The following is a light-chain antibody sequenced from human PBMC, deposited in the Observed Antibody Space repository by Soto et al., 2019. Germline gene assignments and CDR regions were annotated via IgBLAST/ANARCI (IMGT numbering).Light chain of an antibody. CDR1: SSDVGGYNY. Sequence: QSALTQPPSASGSPGQSVTISCTGTSSDVGGYNYVSWYQQHPGKAPKLMIYEINKRPSGVPVRFSGSKSGSTASLTVSGLQAEDEADYYCSSFAGSGTVFGTGTKLTVL. V-gene: IGLV2-8*01. CDR2: EIN. CDR3: SSFAGSGTV. J-gene: IGLJ1*01.